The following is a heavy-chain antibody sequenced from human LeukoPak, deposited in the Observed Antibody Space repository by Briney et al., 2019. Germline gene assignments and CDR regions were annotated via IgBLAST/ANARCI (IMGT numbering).Heavy chain of an antibody. J-gene: IGHJ6*02. V-gene: IGHV3-66*01. CDR1: GLTVSSNY. CDR2: IYSGGST. Sequence: GGSLRLSCAASGLTVSSNYMSWVRQAPGKGLGWDSVIYSGGSTYYADSVKGRFTISRDNSKNTLYLQMNSLRAEDTAVYYCARDLVGATPYYYYGMDVWGQGTTVTVSS. CDR3: ARDLVGATPYYYYGMDV. D-gene: IGHD1-26*01.